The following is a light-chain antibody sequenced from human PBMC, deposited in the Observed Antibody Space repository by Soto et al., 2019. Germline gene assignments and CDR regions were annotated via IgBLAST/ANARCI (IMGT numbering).Light chain of an antibody. CDR2: GAS. J-gene: IGKJ1*01. CDR3: QQYGGSPRT. V-gene: IGKV3-20*01. CDR1: QSVSSTY. Sequence: EIVLTQSPGTLSLSPGERAALSCRASQSVSSTYLAWYQQKPGQAPRLLIHGASNRATGIPDRFSGSGSGTDFTLTISRLEPEDFAVYYCQQYGGSPRTFGQGTKVEIK.